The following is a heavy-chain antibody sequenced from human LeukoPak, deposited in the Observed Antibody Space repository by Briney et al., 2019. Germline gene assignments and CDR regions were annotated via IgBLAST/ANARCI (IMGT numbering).Heavy chain of an antibody. CDR1: GGSVSSFH. Sequence: SETLSLTCKVSGGSVSSFHWSWIRQPPGKGLEWIGGIHLSGYTNYSPSLKSRVTISLDTSKNLFSLKLSSVTAADTAVYYCARRPYYSDGSGPEAFDIWGHGTMVTVSS. D-gene: IGHD3-22*01. CDR3: ARRPYYSDGSGPEAFDI. V-gene: IGHV4-4*09. J-gene: IGHJ3*02. CDR2: IHLSGYT.